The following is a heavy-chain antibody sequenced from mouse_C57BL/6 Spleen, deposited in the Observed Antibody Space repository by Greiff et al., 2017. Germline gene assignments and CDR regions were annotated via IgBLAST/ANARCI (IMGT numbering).Heavy chain of an antibody. Sequence: EVQLVVSGPGLAKPSQTLSLTCSVTGYSITSDHWNWLRKFPGTKLEYMGYISYSGSTYYNPSLKSRISITRDTAKNQYYLQLNSVTTEDTATYYCARSPLTTYLDNWGQGTTLTVSS. V-gene: IGHV3-8*01. J-gene: IGHJ2*01. CDR3: ARSPLTTYLDN. D-gene: IGHD2-12*01. CDR2: ISYSGST. CDR1: GYSITSDH.